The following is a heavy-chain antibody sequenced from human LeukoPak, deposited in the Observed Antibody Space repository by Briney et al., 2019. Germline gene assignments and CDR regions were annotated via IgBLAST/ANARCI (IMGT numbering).Heavy chain of an antibody. V-gene: IGHV3-48*02. CDR3: TRDGRAPDVVPFDH. J-gene: IGHJ4*02. CDR1: GFTFSDYR. D-gene: IGHD2-21*01. CDR2: TNGLSSAI. Sequence: GSLRLSCAASGFTFSDYRMNWVRQAPGKGPECVSYTNGLSSAIYYADSVKGRFTISRENAKNSLSLQMHSLRDEDTAVYYCTRDGRAPDVVPFDHWGQGTLVTVSS.